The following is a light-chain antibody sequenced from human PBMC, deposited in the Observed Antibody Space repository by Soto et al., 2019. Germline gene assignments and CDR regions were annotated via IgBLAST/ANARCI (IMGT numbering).Light chain of an antibody. CDR2: AVS. J-gene: IGLJ2*01. CDR3: SSYSGSINLV. V-gene: IGLV2-8*01. CDR1: SSDVGGYNS. Sequence: QSALTQPPSASGSPGQSVTISCTGTSSDVGGYNSVSWYQHHPGKAPKLMIYAVSRRPSRVPDRFSGSKSGNTASLTVSGLQAEDEADYYCSSYSGSINLVFGGGTKLTVL.